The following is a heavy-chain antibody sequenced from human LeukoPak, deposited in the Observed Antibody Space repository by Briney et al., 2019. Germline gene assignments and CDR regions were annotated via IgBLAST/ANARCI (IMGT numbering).Heavy chain of an antibody. CDR3: TTLTMIIVHNDY. CDR2: IKSKTDGGTT. CDR1: EFALSNAW. V-gene: IGHV3-15*01. Sequence: PGGSLRLSCAASEFALSNAWMRWVRQAPGKGLEWVGRIKSKTDGGTTDYAGPVEGKFTISREETKNTLYLQMNSLKTEDTAVYYCTTLTMIIVHNDYWGQGTLVTVSS. J-gene: IGHJ4*02. D-gene: IGHD3-22*01.